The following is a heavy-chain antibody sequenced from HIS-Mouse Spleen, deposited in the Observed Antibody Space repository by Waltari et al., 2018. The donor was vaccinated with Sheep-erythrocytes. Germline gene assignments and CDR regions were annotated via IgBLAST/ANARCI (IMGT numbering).Heavy chain of an antibody. J-gene: IGHJ4*02. D-gene: IGHD1-26*01. CDR2: ISSSSSYI. Sequence: FTFSSYSMNWVRQAPGKGLEWVSSISSSSSYIDYADSVKGRFTISRDNAKNSLYLQMNSLRAEDTAVYYCARVASGATFDYWGQGTLVTVSS. CDR3: ARVASGATFDY. V-gene: IGHV3-21*01. CDR1: FTFSSYS.